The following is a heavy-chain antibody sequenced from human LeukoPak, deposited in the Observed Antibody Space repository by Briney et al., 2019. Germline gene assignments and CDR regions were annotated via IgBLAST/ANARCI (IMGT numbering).Heavy chain of an antibody. CDR3: ARFRCSSTSCYKRVYYYMDV. CDR1: GFTFDDYG. CDR2: INWNGGST. D-gene: IGHD2-2*02. J-gene: IGHJ6*03. Sequence: GGSLRLSCAASGFTFDDYGMSWVRHAPGKGLEWVSGINWNGGSTGYADSVKGRFTISRDNAKNSLYLQMNSLRAEDTALHHCARFRCSSTSCYKRVYYYMDVWGKGTTVTVSS. V-gene: IGHV3-20*01.